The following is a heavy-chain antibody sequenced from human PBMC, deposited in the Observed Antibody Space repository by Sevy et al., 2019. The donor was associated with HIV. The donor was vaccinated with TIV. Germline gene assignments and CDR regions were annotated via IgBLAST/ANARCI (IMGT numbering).Heavy chain of an antibody. CDR3: ARGEAVAGRESFDY. CDR2: ISAYNGNT. CDR1: GYTSTSYG. D-gene: IGHD6-19*01. Sequence: ASVKVSCKASGYTSTSYGISWVRQAPGQGLEWMGWISAYNGNTNYAQKLQGRVTMTTDTSTSTAYMELRSLRSDDTAVYYCARGEAVAGRESFDYWGQGTLVTVSS. J-gene: IGHJ4*02. V-gene: IGHV1-18*01.